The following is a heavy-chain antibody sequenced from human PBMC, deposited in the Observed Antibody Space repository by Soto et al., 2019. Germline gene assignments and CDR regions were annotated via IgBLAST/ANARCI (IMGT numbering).Heavy chain of an antibody. Sequence: QVQLVQSGAEVKKPGSSVKVSCKASGGTFSSYTISWVRQAPGQGLEWMGRIIPILGIANYAQKFQGRVTITADTSTSTGYRELSSLRSEDTAVYYCARGEGYSYGFYYYYCGMDVWGQGTTVTVSS. CDR3: ARGEGYSYGFYYYYCGMDV. V-gene: IGHV1-69*02. CDR1: GGTFSSYT. J-gene: IGHJ6*02. D-gene: IGHD5-18*01. CDR2: IIPILGIA.